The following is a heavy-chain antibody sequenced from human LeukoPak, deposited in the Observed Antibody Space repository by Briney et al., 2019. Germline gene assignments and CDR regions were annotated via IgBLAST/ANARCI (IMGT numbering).Heavy chain of an antibody. V-gene: IGHV3-23*01. CDR3: AKDTGGIAVAGTRFDY. J-gene: IGHJ4*02. Sequence: GGSLRLSCAASGFTFSSYAMSWVRQAPGKGLEWVSAISGSGGSTYYADSVKGRFTISRDNSKNTLYLQMNSLRAEDTAVYYCAKDTGGIAVAGTRFDYWGQGTLDTVSS. CDR2: ISGSGGST. D-gene: IGHD6-19*01. CDR1: GFTFSSYA.